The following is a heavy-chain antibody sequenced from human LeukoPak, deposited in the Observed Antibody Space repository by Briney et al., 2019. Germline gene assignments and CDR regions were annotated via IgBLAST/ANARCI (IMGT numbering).Heavy chain of an antibody. CDR3: ARGSGYYYKYGMDV. J-gene: IGHJ6*02. V-gene: IGHV3-21*01. Sequence: GGSLRLSCAASGFTFSSYSMNWVRQAPGKGVEWVSSISSSSSYIYYADSVKGRFTISRDNAKNSLYLQMNSLRAEDTAVYYCARGSGYYYKYGMDVWGQGTTVTVSS. CDR2: ISSSSSYI. D-gene: IGHD2-15*01. CDR1: GFTFSSYS.